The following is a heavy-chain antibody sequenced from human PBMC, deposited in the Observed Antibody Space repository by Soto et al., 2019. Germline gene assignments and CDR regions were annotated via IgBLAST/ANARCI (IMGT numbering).Heavy chain of an antibody. CDR3: AKDGRDDSSGYYYYYYYGMDV. D-gene: IGHD3-22*01. Sequence: GGSLRLSCAASGFTFSSYGMHWVRQAPGKGLEWVAVISYDGSNKYYADSVKGRFTISRDNSKNTLYLQMNSLRAEDTAVYYCAKDGRDDSSGYYYYYYYGMDVWGQGTTVTVSS. V-gene: IGHV3-30*18. CDR1: GFTFSSYG. CDR2: ISYDGSNK. J-gene: IGHJ6*02.